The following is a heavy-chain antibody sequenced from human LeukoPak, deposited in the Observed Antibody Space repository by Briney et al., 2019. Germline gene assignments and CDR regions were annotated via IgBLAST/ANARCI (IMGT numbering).Heavy chain of an antibody. V-gene: IGHV3-23*01. CDR2: ISGSGGST. CDR1: GFTFSSYG. D-gene: IGHD6-13*01. Sequence: GGSLRLSCAASGFTFSSYGMSWVRQAPGKGLEWVSAISGSGGSTYYADSVKGRFTISRDNSKNTLYLQMNSLRAEDTAVYYCARDLRIAAAGADYWGQGTLVTVSS. J-gene: IGHJ4*02. CDR3: ARDLRIAAAGADY.